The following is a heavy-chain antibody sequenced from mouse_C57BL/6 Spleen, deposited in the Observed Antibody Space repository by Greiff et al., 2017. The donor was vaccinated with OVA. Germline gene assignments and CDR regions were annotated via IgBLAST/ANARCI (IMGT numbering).Heavy chain of an antibody. V-gene: IGHV14-4*01. D-gene: IGHD2-4*01. Sequence: EVKLMESGAELVRPGASVKLSCTASGFNIKDDYMHWVKQRPEQGLEWIGWIDPENGDTEYASKFQGKATITADTSSNTAYLQLSSLTSEDTAVYYCTTLPYDYDGYAMDYWGQGTSVTVSS. CDR1: GFNIKDDY. J-gene: IGHJ4*01. CDR2: IDPENGDT. CDR3: TTLPYDYDGYAMDY.